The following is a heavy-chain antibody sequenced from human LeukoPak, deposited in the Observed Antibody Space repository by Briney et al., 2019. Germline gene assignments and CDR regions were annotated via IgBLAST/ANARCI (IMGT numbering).Heavy chain of an antibody. J-gene: IGHJ1*01. Sequence: PGGSLRLSCAASGFTFSDYYMSWIRQAPGKGLEWVTYISGSSIYTIYADSVKGHFTISRDNAKNSLYLQMNSLRAEDTAVYYCARHGLYDSSDYWTFQHWGQGTLATVSS. CDR3: ARHGLYDSSDYWTFQH. V-gene: IGHV3-11*06. D-gene: IGHD3-22*01. CDR2: ISGSSIYT. CDR1: GFTFSDYY.